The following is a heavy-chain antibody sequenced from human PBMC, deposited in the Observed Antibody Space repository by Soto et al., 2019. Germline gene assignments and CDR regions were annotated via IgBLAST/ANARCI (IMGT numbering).Heavy chain of an antibody. CDR3: AREGGDLNWFDP. V-gene: IGHV4-34*01. J-gene: IGHJ5*02. Sequence: SETLSLTCAVYGVSFSDYYWSWIRQPPGKGLEWIGEINHSGSTNYNPSLKSRVTISVDTSKNQFSLNLSSVTAEDTAVYYCAREGGDLNWFDPWGQGTLVTVSS. D-gene: IGHD4-17*01. CDR1: GVSFSDYY. CDR2: INHSGST.